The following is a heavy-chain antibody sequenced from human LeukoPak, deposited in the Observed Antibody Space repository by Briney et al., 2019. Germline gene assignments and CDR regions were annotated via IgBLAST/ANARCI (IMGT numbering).Heavy chain of an antibody. CDR1: GFTFDDYA. V-gene: IGHV3-43*02. CDR3: AKGYSSGWYLMGY. Sequence: PGESLRLSCAASGFTFDDYAMHWVRQAPGKGLEWVSLISGDGGRTYYADSVKGRFTISRDNSKNSLYLQMNSLRTEDTALYYCAKGYSSGWYLMGYWGQGTLVTVSS. CDR2: ISGDGGRT. J-gene: IGHJ4*02. D-gene: IGHD6-19*01.